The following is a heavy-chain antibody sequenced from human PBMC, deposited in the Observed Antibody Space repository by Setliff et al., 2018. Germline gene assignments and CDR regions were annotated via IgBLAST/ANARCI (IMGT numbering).Heavy chain of an antibody. J-gene: IGHJ4*02. Sequence: SETLSLTCTVSGDSISSGSYYWGWIRQPPGKGLEWIGCIYYSGSTYYNPSLKSRVTISVDTSKNQFSLKLTSVTAADTAVYYCATPGRRFGESIDYWGQGTLVTVSS. V-gene: IGHV4-39*01. CDR2: IYYSGST. CDR3: ATPGRRFGESIDY. CDR1: GDSISSGSYY. D-gene: IGHD3-10*01.